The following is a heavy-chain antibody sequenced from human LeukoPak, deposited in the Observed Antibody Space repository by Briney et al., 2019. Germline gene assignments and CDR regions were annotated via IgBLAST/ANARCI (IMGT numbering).Heavy chain of an antibody. CDR2: IIPIFGTA. J-gene: IGHJ6*04. D-gene: IGHD2-21*01. Sequence: GASVKVSCKASGGTFSSYAISWVRQAPGQGLEWMGGIIPIFGTANYAQKFQGRVTITADKSTSTAYMELSSLRSEYTAVYYCARAGGLQGGYYYYYGMDVWGKGTTVTVSS. CDR3: ARAGGLQGGYYYYYGMDV. CDR1: GGTFSSYA. V-gene: IGHV1-69*06.